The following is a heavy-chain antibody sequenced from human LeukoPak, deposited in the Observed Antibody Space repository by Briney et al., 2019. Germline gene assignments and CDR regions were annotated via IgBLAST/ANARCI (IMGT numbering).Heavy chain of an antibody. D-gene: IGHD6-19*01. CDR2: INPDAGDT. CDR1: GYSFTDYF. V-gene: IGHV1-2*06. J-gene: IGHJ3*02. Sequence: GSVKVSCKASGYSFTDYFLYWVRQAPGQALEWMGRINPDAGDTNYAQTFQGRITMTRDTSISTAYMGLSSLKSNDTAVYYCARLSTATRHWLAASDIWGQGTVVTVSS. CDR3: ARLSTATRHWLAASDI.